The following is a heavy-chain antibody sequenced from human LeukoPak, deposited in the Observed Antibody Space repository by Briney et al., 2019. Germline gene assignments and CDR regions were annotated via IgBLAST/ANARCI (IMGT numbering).Heavy chain of an antibody. CDR1: GFTFSSYG. V-gene: IGHV3-23*01. CDR2: ISGSGGST. CDR3: AKEYGFYYYDSSGYPLDY. Sequence: GGSLRLSCAASGFTFSSYGMSWVRQAPGKGLEWVSAISGSGGSTYYADSVKGRFTISRDNSKNTLYLQMNSLRAEDTAVYYCAKEYGFYYYDSSGYPLDYWGQGTLVTVSS. J-gene: IGHJ4*02. D-gene: IGHD3-22*01.